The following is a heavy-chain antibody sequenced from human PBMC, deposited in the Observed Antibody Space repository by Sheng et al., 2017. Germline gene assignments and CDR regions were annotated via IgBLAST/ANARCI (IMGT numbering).Heavy chain of an antibody. D-gene: IGHD6-13*01. Sequence: QVQLQQWGAGLLKPSETLSLTCAVYGGSFSGYYWSWIRQPPGKGLEWIGEINHSGSTNYNPSLKSRVTISVDTSKNQFSLKLSSVTAADTAVYYCARGREQQLLYYYYGMDVWGQGPGHRL. CDR1: GGSFSGYY. CDR2: INHSGST. CDR3: ARGREQQLLYYYYGMDV. J-gene: IGHJ6*02. V-gene: IGHV4-34*01.